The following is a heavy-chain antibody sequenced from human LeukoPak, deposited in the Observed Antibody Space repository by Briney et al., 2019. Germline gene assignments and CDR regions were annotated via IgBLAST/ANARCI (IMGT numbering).Heavy chain of an antibody. V-gene: IGHV1-69*06. D-gene: IGHD6-19*01. Sequence: SVKVSCKASGGTFSSYAVNWVRQAPGQGLEWVGRIIPIFVTPDYAQKFQGRVTITAGKSTSTAYMELSSLKSEDTAVYYCARGVAGNVYWGQGTLVTVSS. J-gene: IGHJ4*02. CDR3: ARGVAGNVY. CDR1: GGTFSSYA. CDR2: IIPIFVTP.